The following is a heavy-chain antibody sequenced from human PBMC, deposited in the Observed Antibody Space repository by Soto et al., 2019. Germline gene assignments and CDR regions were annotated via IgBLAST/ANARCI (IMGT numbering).Heavy chain of an antibody. CDR2: MNPNSGNT. D-gene: IGHD3-22*01. CDR3: ARGAKCLLKGYYYYYCTDV. V-gene: IGHV1-8*01. CDR1: GYTFTRYE. J-gene: IGHJ6*04. Sequence: ASVKVSCKASGYTFTRYEINWVRQATGQGLEWMGWMNPNSGNTGYAQKFQGRVTMTRNTSISTAYMELSSPRSEDTAVYYCARGAKCLLKGYYYYYCTDVPGTGTFVT.